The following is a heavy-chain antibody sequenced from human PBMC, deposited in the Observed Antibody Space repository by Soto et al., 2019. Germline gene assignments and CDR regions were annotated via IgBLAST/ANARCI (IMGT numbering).Heavy chain of an antibody. CDR3: ARARDFDYDSSGYYPYFDY. J-gene: IGHJ4*02. CDR2: IYYSGST. D-gene: IGHD3-22*01. CDR1: GGSISSYY. Sequence: SETLSLTCTVSGGSISSYYWSWIRQPPGKGLEWIGYIYYSGSTNYNPSLKSRVTISVDTSKNQFSLKLSSVTAADTAVYYCARARDFDYDSSGYYPYFDYWGQGTLVTVSS. V-gene: IGHV4-59*01.